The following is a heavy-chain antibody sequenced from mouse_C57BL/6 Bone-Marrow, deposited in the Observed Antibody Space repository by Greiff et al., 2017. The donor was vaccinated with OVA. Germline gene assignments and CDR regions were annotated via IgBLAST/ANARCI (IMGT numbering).Heavy chain of an antibody. CDR1: GFNIKDDY. CDR2: IDPENGDT. Sequence: VQLQQSGAELVRPGASVKLSCTASGFNIKDDYMHWVKQRPEQGLEWIGWIDPENGDTEYASKFQGKATITADTSSNTAYLQLSSLTSEDTAVYYCTAYHYGSSYWGQGTTLTVSS. V-gene: IGHV14-4*01. J-gene: IGHJ2*01. CDR3: TAYHYGSSY. D-gene: IGHD1-1*01.